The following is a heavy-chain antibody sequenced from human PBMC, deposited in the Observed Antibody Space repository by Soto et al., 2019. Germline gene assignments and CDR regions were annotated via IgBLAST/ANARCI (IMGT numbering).Heavy chain of an antibody. Sequence: QVQLVQSGAEVKTPGSSVKVSCKASGGTFNSFSIDWVRQAPGQGLEWMGGIIPMSGRPNYAQRFQGRVTFSEDKSTNSVYMELNRLTHEDTAVYYCTRRGRHSANWFDPWGQGTLVTVSS. J-gene: IGHJ5*02. CDR2: IIPMSGRP. CDR1: GGTFNSFS. V-gene: IGHV1-69*06. D-gene: IGHD2-15*01. CDR3: TRRGRHSANWFDP.